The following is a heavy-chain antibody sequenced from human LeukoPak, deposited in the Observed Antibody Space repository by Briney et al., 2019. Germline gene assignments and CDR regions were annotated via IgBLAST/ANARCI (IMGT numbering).Heavy chain of an antibody. V-gene: IGHV4-39*01. CDR3: ARLGDYYDSSGYYDY. Sequence: SETLSLTCTVSGGSIRSSSYNWGWIRQPPGTGLEWIGSIYYSGSTYYNPSLKSRVTISVDTSKNQFSLKLSSVTAADTAVYYCARLGDYYDSSGYYDYWGQGSLVTVSS. D-gene: IGHD3-22*01. CDR1: GGSIRSSSYN. CDR2: IYYSGST. J-gene: IGHJ4*02.